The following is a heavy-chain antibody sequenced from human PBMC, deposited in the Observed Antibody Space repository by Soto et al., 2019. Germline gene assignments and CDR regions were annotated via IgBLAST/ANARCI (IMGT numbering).Heavy chain of an antibody. D-gene: IGHD3-16*02. CDR3: AKTIGLRLGELSPDF. J-gene: IGHJ4*02. Sequence: QVHLVESGGGVVQPGRSLRLSCAASGFTFNNYAFHWVRQAPGKGLEWVALISYDGGKQYYGDSVQGRFTMSRDNSKNTLFLQMNSLRPEDTAVYYCAKTIGLRLGELSPDFWGQGTLVTVSS. CDR2: ISYDGGKQ. V-gene: IGHV3-30*18. CDR1: GFTFNNYA.